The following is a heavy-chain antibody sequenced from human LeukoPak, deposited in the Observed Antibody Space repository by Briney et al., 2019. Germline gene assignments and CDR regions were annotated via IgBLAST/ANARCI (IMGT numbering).Heavy chain of an antibody. Sequence: GASLRLSCVASGFTFSSYAMSWVRQAPGKGLEWVSAITYSGGDTYHADSVEGRLTISRDNSKNTLYLQMNSLRPDDTALYYCAKGSSSSRPYYFDYWGHGILVTVSS. J-gene: IGHJ4*01. CDR3: AKGSSSSRPYYFDY. D-gene: IGHD6-6*01. CDR1: GFTFSSYA. V-gene: IGHV3-23*01. CDR2: ITYSGGDT.